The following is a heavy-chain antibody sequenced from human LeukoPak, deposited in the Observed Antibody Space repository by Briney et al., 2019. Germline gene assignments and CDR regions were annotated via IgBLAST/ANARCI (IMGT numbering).Heavy chain of an antibody. V-gene: IGHV3-66*02. CDR1: GFTFSDYY. J-gene: IGHJ4*02. CDR2: IYSGGST. Sequence: PGGSLRLSCAASGFTFSDYYMSWVRQAPGKGLEWVSVIYSGGSTYYADSVKGRFTISRDNSKNTLYLQMNSLRAEDTAVYYCARNGDCSSTSCEYYFDYWGQGTLVTVSS. CDR3: ARNGDCSSTSCEYYFDY. D-gene: IGHD2-2*01.